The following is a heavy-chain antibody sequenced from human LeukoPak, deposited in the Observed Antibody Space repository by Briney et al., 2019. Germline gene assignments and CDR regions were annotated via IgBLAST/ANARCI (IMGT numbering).Heavy chain of an antibody. J-gene: IGHJ4*02. D-gene: IGHD3-10*01. CDR2: ISSSSSYI. Sequence: GGPLRLSCAASGFTFNTYNMNWVRQAPGKGLEWVSSISSSSSYIYCADSVKGRFTISRDNAKNSLYLQMNSLRAEDTAVYYCARGQAMVRPFDYWGQGTLVTASS. CDR1: GFTFNTYN. CDR3: ARGQAMVRPFDY. V-gene: IGHV3-21*01.